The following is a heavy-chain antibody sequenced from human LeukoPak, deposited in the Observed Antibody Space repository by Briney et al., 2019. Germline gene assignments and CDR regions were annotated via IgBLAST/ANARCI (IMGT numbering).Heavy chain of an antibody. D-gene: IGHD4-17*01. CDR2: INHSGST. V-gene: IGHV4-34*01. J-gene: IGHJ4*02. CDR3: ARGPATVTTTNDY. CDR1: GGSFSGYY. Sequence: PSETLSLTCAVYGGSFSGYYWSWIRQPPGKGLEWIGEINHSGSTNYNPSVKSRVTISVDTSKNQFSLKLSSVTAANTAVYYCARGPATVTTTNDYWRQGTVVSVSS.